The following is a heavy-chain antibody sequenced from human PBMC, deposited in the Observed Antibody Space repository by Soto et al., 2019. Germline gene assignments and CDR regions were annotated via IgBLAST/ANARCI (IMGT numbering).Heavy chain of an antibody. V-gene: IGHV3-23*01. CDR1: GFTFRSYA. Sequence: GGSLRLSCAASGFTFRSYAMSWVRQAPGKGLEWVSGVSGVGDNTYYADSVKGRFTISRDNSKNTLYLQMNSLRVEDAAIFYCANDSVGGGLHLRHQNYYGLDVWGQGTTVTVSS. CDR2: VSGVGDNT. J-gene: IGHJ6*02. CDR3: ANDSVGGGLHLRHQNYYGLDV. D-gene: IGHD3-16*01.